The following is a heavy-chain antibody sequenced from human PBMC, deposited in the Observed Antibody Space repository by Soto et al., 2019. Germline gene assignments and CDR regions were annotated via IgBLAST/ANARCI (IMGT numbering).Heavy chain of an antibody. CDR3: AKDMQVPAAIDY. CDR1: GFTVSRNY. CDR2: IYSGGTT. D-gene: IGHD2-2*01. Sequence: GGSLRLSCAASGFTVSRNYMSWVRQAPGKGLEWVSVIYSGGTTYYADSVKGRFTISRDNSKNTLYLQMNSLRAEDTAVYYCAKDMQVPAAIDYWGQGTLVTVSS. J-gene: IGHJ4*02. V-gene: IGHV3-66*02.